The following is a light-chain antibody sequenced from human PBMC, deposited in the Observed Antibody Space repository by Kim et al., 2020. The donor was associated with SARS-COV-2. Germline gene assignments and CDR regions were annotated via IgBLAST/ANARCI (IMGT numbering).Light chain of an antibody. V-gene: IGKV1-5*03. Sequence: DIQMTQSPSTLSASVGDRVTITCRASQDISKWLAWYQRSPGKAPKALISSTSTLESGVPSRFTGSRSGTEFNLTISSLQPDDFATYYCQQYWSLPLTFGGGTKVDIK. CDR2: STS. CDR1: QDISKW. CDR3: QQYWSLPLT. J-gene: IGKJ4*01.